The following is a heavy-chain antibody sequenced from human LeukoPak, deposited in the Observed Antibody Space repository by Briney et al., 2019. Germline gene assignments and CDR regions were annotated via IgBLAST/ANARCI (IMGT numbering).Heavy chain of an antibody. J-gene: IGHJ4*02. CDR2: INHSGST. V-gene: IGHV4-34*01. D-gene: IGHD6-13*01. Sequence: SETLSLTCAVYGGSFSGYYWSWIRQPPGKGLEWIGEINHSGSTNYNPSLKSRVTISVDTSKNQFSLKLSSVTAADTAVYYCARGYSSSWNGGHFDYWGQGTLVTVSS. CDR3: ARGYSSSWNGGHFDY. CDR1: GGSFSGYY.